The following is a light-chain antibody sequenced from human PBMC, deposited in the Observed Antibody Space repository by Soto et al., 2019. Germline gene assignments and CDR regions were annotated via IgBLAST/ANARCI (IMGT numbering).Light chain of an antibody. CDR1: SSNIGSNT. CDR3: QSYDSSVSGSV. J-gene: IGLJ3*02. V-gene: IGLV1-44*01. CDR2: SNN. Sequence: QSVLTQPPSASGTPGQRVTISCSGSSSNIGSNTVNWYQQLPGTAPKLLIYSNNQRPSGVPDRFSGSKSGTSASLAISGLQSEDEADYYCQSYDSSVSGSVFGGGTKLTVL.